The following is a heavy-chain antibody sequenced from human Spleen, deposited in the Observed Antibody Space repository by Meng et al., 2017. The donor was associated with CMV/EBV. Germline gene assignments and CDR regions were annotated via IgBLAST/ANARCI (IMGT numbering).Heavy chain of an antibody. CDR1: GDTLTGNY. CDR2: INPNSGGT. J-gene: IGHJ4*02. D-gene: IGHD3-10*01. V-gene: IGHV1-2*02. CDR3: VRVKDTSVTYYPPFDY. Sequence: ASVKVSCKASGDTLTGNYIHWLRQAPGQGLEWMGWINPNSGGTNYAQKFQGRVTMTRDTSITTAYMELSRLRSDDTAVYFCVRVKDTSVTYYPPFDYWGQGTLVTVSS.